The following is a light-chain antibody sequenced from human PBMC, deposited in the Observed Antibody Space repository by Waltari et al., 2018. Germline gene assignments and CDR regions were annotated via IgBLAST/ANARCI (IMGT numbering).Light chain of an antibody. CDR2: GTS. CDR3: RQYDTSPKT. Sequence: EIVLTQSPGTLSLSPGDRATLSCRASHSFSSDYLAWYQQRPGQAPRLLISGTSSTATCIPDRFSGSGSGTDFTLTISRLEPEDFAVYYCRQYDTSPKTFGQGTKVDI. CDR1: HSFSSDY. J-gene: IGKJ1*01. V-gene: IGKV3-20*01.